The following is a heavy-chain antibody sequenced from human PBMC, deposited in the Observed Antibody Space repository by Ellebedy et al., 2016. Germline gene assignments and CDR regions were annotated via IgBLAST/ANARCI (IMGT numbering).Heavy chain of an antibody. J-gene: IGHJ6*03. V-gene: IGHV1-69*13. CDR2: IIPIFGTA. Sequence: SVKVSXXASGGTFSSYAISWVRQAPGQGLEWMGGIIPIFGTANYAQKFQGRVTITADESTSTAYMELSSLRSEDTAVYYCARSRHTTTEVDYYYYMDVWGKGTTVTVSS. CDR1: GGTFSSYA. CDR3: ARSRHTTTEVDYYYYMDV. D-gene: IGHD4-23*01.